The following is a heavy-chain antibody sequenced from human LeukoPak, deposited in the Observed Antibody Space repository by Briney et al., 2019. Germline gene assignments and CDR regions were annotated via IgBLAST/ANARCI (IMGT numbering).Heavy chain of an antibody. Sequence: GASVKVSCKASGYTFTGYYMHWVRQAPAQGLEWMGRINPNSGGTNYAQKFQGRVTMTRDTSISTAYMELSRLRSDDTAVYYCARPHCSSTSCYAETQNWFDPWGQGTLVTVSS. D-gene: IGHD2-2*01. J-gene: IGHJ5*02. CDR2: INPNSGGT. V-gene: IGHV1-2*06. CDR3: ARPHCSSTSCYAETQNWFDP. CDR1: GYTFTGYY.